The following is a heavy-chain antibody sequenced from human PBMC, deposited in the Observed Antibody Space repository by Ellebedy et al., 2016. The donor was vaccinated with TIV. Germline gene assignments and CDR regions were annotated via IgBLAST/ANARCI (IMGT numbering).Heavy chain of an antibody. CDR1: GGSLANYY. D-gene: IGHD3-16*01. CDR3: ARYAQRVGANWFDS. Sequence: SETLSLTXTVSGGSLANYYWGWIRQPPGMGLEWIGWIYSSGNTNYNTSLQSRVSISIDTSKNQFSLRLDSITATDSAVYYCARYAQRVGANWFDSWGQGNLVTVSS. V-gene: IGHV4-59*01. J-gene: IGHJ5*01. CDR2: IYSSGNT.